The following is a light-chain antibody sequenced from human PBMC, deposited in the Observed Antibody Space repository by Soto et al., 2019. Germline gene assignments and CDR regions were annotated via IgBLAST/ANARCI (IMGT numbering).Light chain of an antibody. Sequence: EIVLTQSPATLSLSPGEIATLSCRASQSVSSSYLAWYQQKPGQAPRLLIFDASNRATGIPARFSGSGSGTDFTLTISSLEPEDFAVYYCQHRSIWPVSFGQGTRLEIK. CDR1: QSVSSSY. V-gene: IGKV3D-20*02. CDR3: QHRSIWPVS. J-gene: IGKJ5*01. CDR2: DAS.